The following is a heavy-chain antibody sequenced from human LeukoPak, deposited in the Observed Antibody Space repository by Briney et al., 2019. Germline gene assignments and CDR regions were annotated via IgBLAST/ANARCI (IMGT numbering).Heavy chain of an antibody. J-gene: IGHJ4*02. V-gene: IGHV3-48*01. CDR3: ARSETYYYGSGSSNHNPFDY. CDR2: ISSGSSTI. D-gene: IGHD3-10*01. Sequence: PGGSLRLSCAASGFTFDDYAMHWVRQAPGKGLEWVSYISSGSSTIYYADSVKGQFTISRDNAKNSLFLQMNSLRAEDTAVYYCARSETYYYGSGSSNHNPFDYWGQGTLVTVSS. CDR1: GFTFDDYA.